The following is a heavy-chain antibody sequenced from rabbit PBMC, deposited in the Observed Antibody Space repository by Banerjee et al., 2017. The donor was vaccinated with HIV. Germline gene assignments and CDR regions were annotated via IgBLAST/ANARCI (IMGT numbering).Heavy chain of an antibody. CDR2: IDPIFGST. CDR3: ARDPAYTDYGAINL. D-gene: IGHD2-1*01. CDR1: GIDFSLYY. V-gene: IGHV1S7*01. Sequence: QLKEPGGGLVQPGGSLKLSCKASGIDFSLYYMSWVRQAPGKGLEWIGYIDPIFGSTYYATWVDGRFTISSHNAQNTLYLQLNSLTAADTATYFCARDPAYTDYGAINLWGPGTLVTVS. J-gene: IGHJ4*01.